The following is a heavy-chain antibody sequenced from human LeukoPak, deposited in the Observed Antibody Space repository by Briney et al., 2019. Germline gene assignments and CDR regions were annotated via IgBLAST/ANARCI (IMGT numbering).Heavy chain of an antibody. D-gene: IGHD3/OR15-3a*01. Sequence: GGSLRLSCAASGFTFSNAWMSWVRQAPGKGLDWVGRVRSKTDGGTTDYAAAVKGRFTISRDDSRNMLYLQMNSLKTEDTAVYYCTTWTDPYDYWGQGTLVTVSS. CDR2: VRSKTDGGTT. CDR1: GFTFSNAW. J-gene: IGHJ4*02. CDR3: TTWTDPYDY. V-gene: IGHV3-15*01.